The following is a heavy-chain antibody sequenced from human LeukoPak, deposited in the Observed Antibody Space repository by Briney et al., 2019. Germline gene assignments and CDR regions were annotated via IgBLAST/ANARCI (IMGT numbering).Heavy chain of an antibody. CDR1: GFTFSSYA. D-gene: IGHD2-2*01. CDR3: AKAVSSTTWGIFDY. J-gene: IGHJ4*02. V-gene: IGHV3-23*01. Sequence: GGYLRLSCAASGFTFSSYAVSWVRQAPGRGLECISSISGSGETTYYADSAKGRFTSSRDNSKKTVYLQLSGLRAEDTAVYYCAKAVSSTTWGIFDYWGQGTLVTVSS. CDR2: ISGSGETT.